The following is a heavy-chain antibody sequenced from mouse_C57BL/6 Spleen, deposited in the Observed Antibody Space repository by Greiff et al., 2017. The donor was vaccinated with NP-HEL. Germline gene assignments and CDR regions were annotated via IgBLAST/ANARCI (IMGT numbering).Heavy chain of an antibody. V-gene: IGHV1-76*01. J-gene: IGHJ1*03. CDR3: ARGDYVHWYFDV. Sequence: QVQLQQSGAELVRPGASVKLSCKASGYTFTDYYINWVKQRPGQGLEWIARIYPGSGNTYYNEKFKGKATLTAEKSSSTAYMQLSSLTSEDSAVYFCARGDYVHWYFDVWGTGTTVTVSS. CDR1: GYTFTDYY. D-gene: IGHD1-1*01. CDR2: IYPGSGNT.